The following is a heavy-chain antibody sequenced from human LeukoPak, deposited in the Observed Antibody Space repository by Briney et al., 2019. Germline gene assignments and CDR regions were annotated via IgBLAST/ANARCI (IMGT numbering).Heavy chain of an antibody. CDR3: ARVFDSYYYDSGKFDY. J-gene: IGHJ4*02. Sequence: PGGSLRLSCAASGFTFSSYAMHWVRQAPGKGLEWVAVISYDGSNKYYADSVKGRFTISRDNAKNTLNLQMNSLRGEDTAVYYCARVFDSYYYDSGKFDYWGLGTLVTVSS. V-gene: IGHV3-30-3*01. D-gene: IGHD3-22*01. CDR2: ISYDGSNK. CDR1: GFTFSSYA.